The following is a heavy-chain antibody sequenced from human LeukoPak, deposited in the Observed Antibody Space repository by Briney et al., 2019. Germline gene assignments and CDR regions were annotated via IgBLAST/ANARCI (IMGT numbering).Heavy chain of an antibody. CDR2: IKSKTDGGTT. Sequence: GGSLRLSCSASGFTFSNTWMSWVRQAPGKGLEWVGRIKSKTDGGTTDYAAPVKGRFTISRDDSKNTLYLQMNSLKTDDTAVYYCTTGLRAADTNWGLGTPVTVSS. J-gene: IGHJ4*02. CDR3: TTGLRAADTN. D-gene: IGHD6-13*01. V-gene: IGHV3-15*01. CDR1: GFTFSNTW.